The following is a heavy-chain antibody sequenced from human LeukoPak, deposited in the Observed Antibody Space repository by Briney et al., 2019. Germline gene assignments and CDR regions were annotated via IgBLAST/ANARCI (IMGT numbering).Heavy chain of an antibody. CDR3: ARNILGAPPPGAFDF. V-gene: IGHV4-59*08. J-gene: IGHJ4*02. D-gene: IGHD3-10*01. Sequence: PSDTLSLTCTVSVGSIYNYYWSWVRQPPGKGLEWLGYIYYTGTTDYNPSLKSRATMSVDTSNNQFSLKLRSVTAAHPAVYFCARNILGAPPPGAFDFWGRGTLVTVSS. CDR1: VGSIYNYY. CDR2: IYYTGTT.